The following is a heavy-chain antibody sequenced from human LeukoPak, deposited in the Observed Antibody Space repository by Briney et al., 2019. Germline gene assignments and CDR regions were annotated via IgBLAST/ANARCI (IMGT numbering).Heavy chain of an antibody. Sequence: ASVKVSCKASGGTFSSYAISWVRQAPGQGLEWMGRINPSGGSTSFAQKFQGRVTMTRDTSTSTVYMELSSLTSVDTAVYYCARKLATVTDAFDIWGQGTMVTVSS. CDR3: ARKLATVTDAFDI. CDR2: INPSGGST. V-gene: IGHV1-46*01. J-gene: IGHJ3*02. CDR1: GGTFSSYA. D-gene: IGHD4-17*01.